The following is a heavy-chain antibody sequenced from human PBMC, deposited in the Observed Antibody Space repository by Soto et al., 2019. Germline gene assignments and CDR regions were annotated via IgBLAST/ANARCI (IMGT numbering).Heavy chain of an antibody. J-gene: IGHJ4*02. V-gene: IGHV1-69*02. CDR1: GGTFSSYT. Sequence: QVQLVQSGAEVKKPGSSVKVSCKASGGTFSSYTISWVRQAPGQGLEWMGRIIPILGIANYAQKFQGRVTITADNSTSTGYMELSRPSTEDAAVYYCARNRRGDYGGNSAKDYWGQGTLFTVSS. D-gene: IGHD4-17*01. CDR3: ARNRRGDYGGNSAKDY. CDR2: IIPILGIA.